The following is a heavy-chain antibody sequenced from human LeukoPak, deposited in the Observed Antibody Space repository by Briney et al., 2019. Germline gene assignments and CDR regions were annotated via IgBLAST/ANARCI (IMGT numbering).Heavy chain of an antibody. CDR3: AKEGAYSSSWPYDY. D-gene: IGHD6-13*01. CDR1: GFTFSSYA. CDR2: ISGGGGST. Sequence: GGSLRLSCAASGFTFSSYAMSWVRQAPGEGLEWVSAISGGGGSTYYADSVKGRFTISRDNSKNTLYLQMNSPRAEDTAVYYCAKEGAYSSSWPYDYWGQGTLVTVSS. J-gene: IGHJ4*02. V-gene: IGHV3-23*01.